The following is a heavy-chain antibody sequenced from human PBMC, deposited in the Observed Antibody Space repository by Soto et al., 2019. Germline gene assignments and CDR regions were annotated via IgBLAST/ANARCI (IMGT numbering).Heavy chain of an antibody. Sequence: GASVKVSCKASGYTFTGYYMHWVRQAPGQGLEWMGWINPNSGGTNYAQKFQGWVTMTRDTSISTAYMELSRLRSDDTAVYYCARSAAADRYYFDYWGQGTLVTVSS. J-gene: IGHJ4*02. D-gene: IGHD6-13*01. CDR1: GYTFTGYY. CDR2: INPNSGGT. V-gene: IGHV1-2*04. CDR3: ARSAAADRYYFDY.